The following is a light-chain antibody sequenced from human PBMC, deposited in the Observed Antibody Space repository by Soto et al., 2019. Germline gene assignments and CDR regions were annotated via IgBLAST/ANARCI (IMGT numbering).Light chain of an antibody. CDR2: KAS. Sequence: DIQITQSPATRSGSVVDRVTITCLASQTISSWLAWYQQKPGKAPKLLIYKASTLKSGVPSRFSGSGSGTAFTLTISSLQPDDVATYYCQQYKSYLYNFGQGTKVDIK. CDR1: QTISSW. J-gene: IGKJ2*01. CDR3: QQYKSYLYN. V-gene: IGKV1-5*03.